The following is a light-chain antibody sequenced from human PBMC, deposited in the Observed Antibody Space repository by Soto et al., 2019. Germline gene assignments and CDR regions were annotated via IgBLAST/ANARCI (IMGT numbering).Light chain of an antibody. CDR1: QGISNY. J-gene: IGKJ3*01. CDR2: AAS. V-gene: IGKV1-9*01. Sequence: DIQLTQSPSFLSASVGDRVTITCRASQGISNYLAWYQQKPGKAPQLLIYAASTLQSGVPSRFSGSGSGTEFTLTISSLKPEDFETYCCQQLNSSPFTVGPGTKVDIK. CDR3: QQLNSSPFT.